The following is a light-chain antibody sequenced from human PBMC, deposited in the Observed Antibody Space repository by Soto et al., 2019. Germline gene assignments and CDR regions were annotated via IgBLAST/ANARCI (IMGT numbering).Light chain of an antibody. V-gene: IGKV1-5*03. CDR1: QRINSW. Sequence: DIQMTQSPSTLSASVGDRVTINCRASQRINSWLAWYQQKPGTAPKLLIYQASSLETGVPSRYSGSGPETEFTLTISSLQPDDFASYYCQQYSTNSAFGQGTKVEIK. CDR3: QQYSTNSA. J-gene: IGKJ1*01. CDR2: QAS.